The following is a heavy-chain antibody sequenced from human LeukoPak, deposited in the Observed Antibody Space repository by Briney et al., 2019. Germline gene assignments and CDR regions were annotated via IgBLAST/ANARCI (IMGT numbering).Heavy chain of an antibody. Sequence: PSETLSLTCTVSDGSISSYYWSWIRQPPGKGLEWIGYIYTSGSTNYNPSLKSRVTISVDTSKNQFSLKLSSVTAADTAVYYCARHHGKVTSPDYWGQGTLVTVSS. CDR1: DGSISSYY. CDR3: ARHHGKVTSPDY. V-gene: IGHV4-4*09. CDR2: IYTSGST. J-gene: IGHJ4*02. D-gene: IGHD2-2*01.